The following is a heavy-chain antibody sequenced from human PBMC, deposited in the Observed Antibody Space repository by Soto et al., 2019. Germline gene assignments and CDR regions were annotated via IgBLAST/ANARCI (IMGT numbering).Heavy chain of an antibody. Sequence: QVQLVQSGAEVRKPGASVKVSCKASGYTFTTYGISWVRQAPGQGLEWMGWISGYNGHTKYAHKFQGRVTMTTDTSTSTVYMDLRSLRSDDTAVYYCAREGEMPDYYYGLDVWGQGTTVTVSS. CDR3: AREGEMPDYYYGLDV. CDR2: ISGYNGHT. CDR1: GYTFTTYG. D-gene: IGHD3-16*01. V-gene: IGHV1-18*01. J-gene: IGHJ6*02.